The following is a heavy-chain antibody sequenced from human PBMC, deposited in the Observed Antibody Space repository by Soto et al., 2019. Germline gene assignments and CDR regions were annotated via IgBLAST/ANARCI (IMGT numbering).Heavy chain of an antibody. V-gene: IGHV3-33*01. D-gene: IGHD3-10*01. J-gene: IGHJ6*02. CDR3: ARDDEYSGNGMDV. CDR2: ILNDGSNR. Sequence: QVQLVESGGGVVQPERSLTLSCAASGFTFSNYGMHWVRQAPGKGLEWVAVILNDGSNRYHADSVKDRFTISRDNSRNTLYLPMNSLRAEDTAGYYCARDDEYSGNGMDVWGQGTTVIVS. CDR1: GFTFSNYG.